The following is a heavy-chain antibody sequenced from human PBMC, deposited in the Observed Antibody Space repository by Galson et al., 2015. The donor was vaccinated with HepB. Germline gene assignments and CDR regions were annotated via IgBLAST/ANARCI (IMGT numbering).Heavy chain of an antibody. CDR1: GGSISSSGFY. Sequence: TLSLTCTVSGGSISSSGFYWNWIRRHPGKGLEWIGYIYHTGGTYYNPSLKSRLTISIDTSKNQFSLKLKSVTAADTAMYYCATSVLAPSLGFFDFWGQGTLVTVSS. D-gene: IGHD4-23*01. V-gene: IGHV4-31*03. CDR2: IYHTGGT. J-gene: IGHJ4*02. CDR3: ATSVLAPSLGFFDF.